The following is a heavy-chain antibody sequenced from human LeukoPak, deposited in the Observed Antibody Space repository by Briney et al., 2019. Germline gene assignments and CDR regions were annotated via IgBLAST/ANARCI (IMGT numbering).Heavy chain of an antibody. J-gene: IGHJ4*02. V-gene: IGHV4-39*01. CDR2: IYYSGST. CDR3: ARWGTTVVFSYFDY. Sequence: PSETLSLTCTVSGGSISSSSYYWGWIRQPPGKGLEWIGSIYYSGSTYYNPSLKSRVTISVDTSKNQFSLKLSSVTAADTAVYYRARWGTTVVFSYFDYWGQGTLVTVSS. CDR1: GGSISSSSYY. D-gene: IGHD4-23*01.